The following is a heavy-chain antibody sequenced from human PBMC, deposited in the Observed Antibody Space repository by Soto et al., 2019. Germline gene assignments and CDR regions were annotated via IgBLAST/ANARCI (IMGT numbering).Heavy chain of an antibody. J-gene: IGHJ6*02. Sequence: QVRLQESGPGLVKPSQTLSLTCTVSGGSISTGAYHWNWIRQHPGKGLDWIGYIYFDGSTYYNSSLKSRLDISLDTSKNQFSLWLTSVTAADTAVYYCARGSAGRFLGVYYGVDVWGQGTTVTVSS. CDR1: GGSISTGAYH. CDR2: IYFDGST. V-gene: IGHV4-31*03. D-gene: IGHD3-3*01. CDR3: ARGSAGRFLGVYYGVDV.